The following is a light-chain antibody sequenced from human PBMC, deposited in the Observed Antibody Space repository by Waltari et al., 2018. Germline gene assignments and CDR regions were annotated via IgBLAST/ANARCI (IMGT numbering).Light chain of an antibody. CDR3: QVVNNYPLS. Sequence: DIQLTQSPSFLSASVGDRVTIPCRASKGISNFLAWYQQKPGKAPKLLIYNAFTLQSGVPSRFSGTGSGTEFTLTISSLQPEDFASYYCQVVNNYPLSFGGGTKVEI. CDR1: KGISNF. J-gene: IGKJ4*01. V-gene: IGKV1-9*01. CDR2: NAF.